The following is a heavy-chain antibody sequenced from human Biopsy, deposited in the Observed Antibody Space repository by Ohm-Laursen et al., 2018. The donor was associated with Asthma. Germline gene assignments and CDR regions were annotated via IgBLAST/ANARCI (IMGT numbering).Heavy chain of an antibody. CDR2: HNHEEGGT. D-gene: IGHD4-17*01. J-gene: IGHJ4*02. CDR3: ASDFPKDYVRYNFQF. CDR1: GYSLTDLS. V-gene: IGHV1-24*01. Sequence: ASVKVSCKISGYSLTDLSMHWVRQAPGQGLEWMGGHNHEEGGTVNARRFQGTVTMTEDTSTDTAYMELSSLSSDDTAVYYCASDFPKDYVRYNFQFWGQGTLVTVSS.